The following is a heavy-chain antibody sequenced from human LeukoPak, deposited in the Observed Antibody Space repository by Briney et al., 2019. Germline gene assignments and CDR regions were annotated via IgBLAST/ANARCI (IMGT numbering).Heavy chain of an antibody. CDR2: IRSKAYGGTT. V-gene: IGHV3-49*04. CDR1: GFTFSSYE. Sequence: GGSLRLSCAASGFTFSSYEMNWVRQAPGKGLEWVGFIRSKAYGGTTEYAASVKGRFTISRDDSKSIAYLQMNSLKTEDTAVYYCTRTPTKITYYYDSSGYFPPSGYYMDVWGKGTTVTISS. CDR3: TRTPTKITYYYDSSGYFPPSGYYMDV. D-gene: IGHD3-22*01. J-gene: IGHJ6*03.